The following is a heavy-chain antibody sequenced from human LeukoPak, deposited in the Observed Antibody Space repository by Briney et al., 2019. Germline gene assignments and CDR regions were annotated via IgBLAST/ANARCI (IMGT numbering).Heavy chain of an antibody. CDR3: ARVQLWRKYYFDY. CDR2: INPNSGGT. D-gene: IGHD5-18*01. V-gene: IGHV1-2*02. J-gene: IGHJ4*02. Sequence: GASVKVSCKASGYTFTGYYMHWVRQAPGQGLERMGWINPNSGGTNYAQKFQGRVTMTRDTSISTAYMELSRLRSDDTAVYYCARVQLWRKYYFDYWGQGTLVTVSS. CDR1: GYTFTGYY.